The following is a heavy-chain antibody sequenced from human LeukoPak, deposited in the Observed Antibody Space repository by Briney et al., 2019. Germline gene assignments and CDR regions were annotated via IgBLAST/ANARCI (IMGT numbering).Heavy chain of an antibody. CDR3: AIDMWGNSEDAFDN. J-gene: IGHJ3*02. Sequence: GGSLRLSCAASGFTFDDYAMHWVRPAPRNGLDGVSGTSWNCGSIGSADSVKGRFTISRDNAKKSLYLQMSRLRAEDTALYYCAIDMWGNSEDAFDNWGQGTMVTVSS. CDR1: GFTFDDYA. D-gene: IGHD4-23*01. V-gene: IGHV3-9*01. CDR2: TSWNCGSI.